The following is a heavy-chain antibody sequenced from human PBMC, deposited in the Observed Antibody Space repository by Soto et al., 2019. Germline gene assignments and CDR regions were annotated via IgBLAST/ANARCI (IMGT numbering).Heavy chain of an antibody. CDR2: IIPIFGTA. CDR1: GGTFSSYA. CDR3: ARVNYDSSGYYHEDY. V-gene: IGHV1-69*13. D-gene: IGHD3-22*01. J-gene: IGHJ4*02. Sequence: AASVKVSCKASGGTFSSYAISWVRQAPGQGLEWMGGIIPIFGTANYAQKFQGRVTITADESTSTAYMELSSLRSEDTAVYYCARVNYDSSGYYHEDYWGQGTLVTVSS.